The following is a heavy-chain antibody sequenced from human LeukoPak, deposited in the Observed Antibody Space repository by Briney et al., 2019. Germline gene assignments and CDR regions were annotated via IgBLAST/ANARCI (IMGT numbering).Heavy chain of an antibody. Sequence: ASVKVSCKASGYTFTGYYMHWVRQAPGQGLEWMGRINPNSGGTNYAQKFQGGVTMTRDTSISTAYMELSRLRSDDTAVYYCASEHSGYDLLPFGYWGQGTLVTVSS. J-gene: IGHJ4*02. CDR1: GYTFTGYY. D-gene: IGHD5-12*01. CDR2: INPNSGGT. CDR3: ASEHSGYDLLPFGY. V-gene: IGHV1-2*06.